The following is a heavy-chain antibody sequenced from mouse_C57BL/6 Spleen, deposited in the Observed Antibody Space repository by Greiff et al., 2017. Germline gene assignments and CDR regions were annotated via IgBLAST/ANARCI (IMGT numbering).Heavy chain of an antibody. CDR3: TRGLYYGSSWDVDV. CDR2: IDPETGGT. V-gene: IGHV1-15*01. Sequence: QVQLQQSGAELVRPGASVTLSCKASGYTFTDYEMHWVKQTPVHGLEWIGAIDPETGGTAYNQKFKGKAILTADKSSSTAYMELRSLTSEDSAVYYCTRGLYYGSSWDVDVWGTGTTVTVSS. D-gene: IGHD1-1*01. J-gene: IGHJ1*03. CDR1: GYTFTDYE.